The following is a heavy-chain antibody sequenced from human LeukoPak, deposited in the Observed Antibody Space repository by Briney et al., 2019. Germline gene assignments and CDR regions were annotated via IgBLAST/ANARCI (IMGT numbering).Heavy chain of an antibody. V-gene: IGHV3-23*01. D-gene: IGHD6-19*01. Sequence: GGSLRLSCAASGFTFSSYAMSWVRQAPGKGLEWVSAISGSGGSTYYADSVKGRFTISRDNSKNTLYLQMNSLRAEDTAVYYCARGRQSVSQWLGPGPWGQGTLVTVSS. CDR3: ARGRQSVSQWLGPGP. CDR1: GFTFSSYA. CDR2: ISGSGGST. J-gene: IGHJ5*02.